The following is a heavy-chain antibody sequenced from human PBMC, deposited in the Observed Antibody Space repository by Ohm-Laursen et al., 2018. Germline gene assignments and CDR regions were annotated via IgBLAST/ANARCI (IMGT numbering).Heavy chain of an antibody. Sequence: TLSLTCIVSGGSIGGYYWSWIRQPPGKGLEWIGYIYYSGSTNYNPSLKSRVTISVDTSKNQFSLRLSSVTAADTAVYYCARHKTAAGNLFDPWGQGTLVIVSS. J-gene: IGHJ5*02. CDR1: GGSIGGYY. D-gene: IGHD6-13*01. V-gene: IGHV4-59*08. CDR2: IYYSGST. CDR3: ARHKTAAGNLFDP.